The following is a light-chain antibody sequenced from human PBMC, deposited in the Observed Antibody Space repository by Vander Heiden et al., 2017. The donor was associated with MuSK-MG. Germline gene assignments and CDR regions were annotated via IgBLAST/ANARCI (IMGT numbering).Light chain of an antibody. J-gene: IGLJ2*01. Sequence: QSVLTQPPSVSGAPGQRVTISCTGSSSNIGAGYAVHCYQQLPGTAPNLLIFVNSNRPSGGSDRFSCSKSGTSASMAITGLPAEEEADDYCQSYDSSMSDYLVFGGGTKLTVL. V-gene: IGLV1-40*01. CDR2: VNS. CDR1: SSNIGAGYA. CDR3: QSYDSSMSDYLV.